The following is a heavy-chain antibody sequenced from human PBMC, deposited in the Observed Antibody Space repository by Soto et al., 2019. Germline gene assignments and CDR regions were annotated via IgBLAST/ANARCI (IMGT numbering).Heavy chain of an antibody. CDR3: ARLYYDILTGYLP. CDR2: INHSGST. Sequence: TSETLSLTCAVYGGSFSGYYWSWIRQPPGKGLEWIGEINHSGSTNYNPSLKSRVTISVDTSKNQFSLKLSSVTAADTAVYYCARLYYDILTGYLPWGQGTPDTGSS. V-gene: IGHV4-34*01. CDR1: GGSFSGYY. D-gene: IGHD3-9*01. J-gene: IGHJ4*02.